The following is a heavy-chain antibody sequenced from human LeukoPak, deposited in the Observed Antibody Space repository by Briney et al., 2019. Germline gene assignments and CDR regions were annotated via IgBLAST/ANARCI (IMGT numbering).Heavy chain of an antibody. J-gene: IGHJ4*02. D-gene: IGHD3-22*01. V-gene: IGHV3-23*01. CDR1: GFSFSNYA. CDR2: ISGSGGGT. CDR3: ARDRNYYASSGYYGIDY. Sequence: GGSLRLSCAASGFSFSNYAMSWVRQAPGKGLEWVSAISGSGGGTYYADSVKGRFTISRDNSKNTLYLQMDSLSAEDTAVYSCARDRNYYASSGYYGIDYWGQGTLVTVSS.